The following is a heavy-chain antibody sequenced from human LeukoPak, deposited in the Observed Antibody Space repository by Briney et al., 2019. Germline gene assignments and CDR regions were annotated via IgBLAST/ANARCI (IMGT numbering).Heavy chain of an antibody. CDR3: VRKSAARRTSEFDY. J-gene: IGHJ4*02. CDR2: ISPNSGGT. Sequence: ASVKVSCKASGYTFTCYYMNWVRQAPGQGLEWMGWISPNSGGTNYAQKFQGRVTMTSDTSINTGYMELSSLKSDDTAEYYCVRKSAARRTSEFDYWGQGSLVTVSS. CDR1: GYTFTCYY. V-gene: IGHV1-2*02. D-gene: IGHD6-6*01.